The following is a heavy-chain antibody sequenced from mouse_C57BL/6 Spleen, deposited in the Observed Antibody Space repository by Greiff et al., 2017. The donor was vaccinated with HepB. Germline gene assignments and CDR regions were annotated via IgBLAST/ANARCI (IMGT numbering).Heavy chain of an antibody. CDR3: ARRKDYYGSSYSYYFDY. D-gene: IGHD1-1*01. CDR1: GYTFTTYP. CDR2: FHPYNDDT. V-gene: IGHV1-47*01. J-gene: IGHJ2*01. Sequence: QVQLQQSGAELVKPGASVKMSCKASGYTFTTYPIEWMKQNHGKSLEWIGNFHPYNDDTKYNEKFKGKATLTVEKSSSTVYLELSRLTSDDSAVYYCARRKDYYGSSYSYYFDYWGQGTTLTVSS.